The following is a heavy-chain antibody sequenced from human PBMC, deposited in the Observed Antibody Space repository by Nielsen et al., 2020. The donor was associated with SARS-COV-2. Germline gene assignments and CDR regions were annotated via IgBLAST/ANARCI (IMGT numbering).Heavy chain of an antibody. J-gene: IGHJ6*02. D-gene: IGHD3-22*01. V-gene: IGHV1-18*01. CDR2: ISAYNGNT. CDR1: GYTFGRYG. Sequence: ASVKVSCKASGYTFGRYGISWVRQAPGQGLEWMGWISAYNGNTKYAQKLQARVTMTTDTSTSTAYMELRGLRSDDTAVYFCARDEASRGFPSSYYYGMDVWGQGTTVTVSS. CDR3: ARDEASRGFPSSYYYGMDV.